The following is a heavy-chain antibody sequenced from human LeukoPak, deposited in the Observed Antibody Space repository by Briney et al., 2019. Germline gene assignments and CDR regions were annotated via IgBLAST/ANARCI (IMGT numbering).Heavy chain of an antibody. Sequence: GASVKVSGKVSGYTLTELSMHWVRQAPGKGLEWMGGFDPEDGETIYAQKFQGRVTMTEDTSTDTAYMELSSLRSEDTAVYYCATVGYYYDSSGYYTEYFDYWGQGTLVTVSS. CDR3: ATVGYYYDSSGYYTEYFDY. V-gene: IGHV1-24*01. D-gene: IGHD3-22*01. CDR2: FDPEDGET. J-gene: IGHJ4*02. CDR1: GYTLTELS.